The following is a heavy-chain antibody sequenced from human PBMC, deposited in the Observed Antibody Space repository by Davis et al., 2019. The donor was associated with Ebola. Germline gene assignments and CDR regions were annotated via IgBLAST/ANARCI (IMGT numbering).Heavy chain of an antibody. CDR3: ARGWTTGEIDY. CDR2: IYYSGST. J-gene: IGHJ4*02. CDR1: GGSISSGGYY. Sequence: MPSETLSLTCTVSGGSISSGGYYWSWIRQHPGKGLEWIGYIYYSGSTYYNPSLKSRVTISVDTFKNQFSLKLSSVTAADTAVYYCARGWTTGEIDYWGQGTLVTVSS. D-gene: IGHD4-17*01. V-gene: IGHV4-31*03.